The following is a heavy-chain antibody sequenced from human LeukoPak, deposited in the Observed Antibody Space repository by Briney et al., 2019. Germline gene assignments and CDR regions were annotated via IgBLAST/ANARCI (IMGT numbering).Heavy chain of an antibody. CDR2: ISGSGGST. D-gene: IGHD4-17*01. Sequence: PGGSLRLSCAASGFTFTNYAMSWVRQAPGKGLEWVSAISGSGGSTYYADSVKGRFTISRDNSKNTLYLQMNSLRAEDTAVYYCAKIYGAGEEYFQHWGQGTLVTVSS. CDR1: GFTFTNYA. CDR3: AKIYGAGEEYFQH. V-gene: IGHV3-23*01. J-gene: IGHJ1*01.